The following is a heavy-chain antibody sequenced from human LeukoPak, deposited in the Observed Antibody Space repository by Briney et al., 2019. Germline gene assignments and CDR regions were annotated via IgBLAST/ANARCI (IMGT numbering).Heavy chain of an antibody. V-gene: IGHV3-48*04. J-gene: IGHJ4*02. Sequence: GGSLRLSCAASEFTFSSYSMNWVRQAPGKGLEWVSYITNSGNSKSYADSVKGRFTISRDNAKNSLYLQMNSLRAEDTAVYYCARDLRGAAGNFDYWGQGTLVTVSS. CDR1: EFTFSSYS. D-gene: IGHD6-13*01. CDR3: ARDLRGAAGNFDY. CDR2: ITNSGNSK.